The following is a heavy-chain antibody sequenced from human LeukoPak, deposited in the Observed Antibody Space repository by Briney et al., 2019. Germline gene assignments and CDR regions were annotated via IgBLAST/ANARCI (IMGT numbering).Heavy chain of an antibody. CDR3: ARGDTAMVTRQGFDY. Sequence: ASVTVSCKASGYTFTSYYMHWVRQAPGQGLAWVGIINPSGGSTSYAQKFQGRVTMTRDTSTSTVYMELSSLRSEDTAVYYCARGDTAMVTRQGFDYWGQGTLVTVSS. V-gene: IGHV1-46*01. CDR1: GYTFTSYY. J-gene: IGHJ4*02. D-gene: IGHD5-18*01. CDR2: INPSGGST.